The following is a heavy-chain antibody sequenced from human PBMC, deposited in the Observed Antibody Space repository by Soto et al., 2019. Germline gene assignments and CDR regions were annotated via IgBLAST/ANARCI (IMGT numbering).Heavy chain of an antibody. Sequence: QITLKESGPTLVKPTQTLTLTCNLSGFSLTTSGVSVGWIRQPPGKALEWLALIYWDDDQRYSASLKSRLTITKDTPKNQVVLTTTNTDPVDTGTYNCAHRRVGFDYRGQGALVTVSS. J-gene: IGHJ4*02. V-gene: IGHV2-5*02. CDR1: GFSLTTSGVS. CDR2: IYWDDDQ. CDR3: AHRRVGFDY.